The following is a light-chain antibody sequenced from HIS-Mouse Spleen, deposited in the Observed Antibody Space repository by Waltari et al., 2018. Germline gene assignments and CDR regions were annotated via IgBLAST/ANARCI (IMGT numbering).Light chain of an antibody. CDR1: SRDVGGYNY. V-gene: IGLV2-11*01. CDR2: DVS. Sequence: QSALTQPRSVSGSPGQSVTISCTGTSRDVGGYNYVSWYQQHPGKAPKLMIYDVSKRPSGVPDRFSGSKSGNTASLTISGLQAEDEADYYCCSYAGSSPYVFGTGTKVTVL. CDR3: CSYAGSSPYV. J-gene: IGLJ1*01.